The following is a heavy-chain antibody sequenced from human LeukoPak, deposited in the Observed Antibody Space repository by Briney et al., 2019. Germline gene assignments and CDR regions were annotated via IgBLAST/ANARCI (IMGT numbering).Heavy chain of an antibody. Sequence: SETLSLTCTVSGYSISSGYYWGWIRQPPGKGLEWIGSIYHSGSTYYNPSLKSRVTISVDTSKNRVSLKLSSVTAADTAVYYCARWGGDFDYWGQGTLVTVSS. CDR2: IYHSGST. V-gene: IGHV4-38-2*02. D-gene: IGHD3-10*01. J-gene: IGHJ4*02. CDR3: ARWGGDFDY. CDR1: GYSISSGYY.